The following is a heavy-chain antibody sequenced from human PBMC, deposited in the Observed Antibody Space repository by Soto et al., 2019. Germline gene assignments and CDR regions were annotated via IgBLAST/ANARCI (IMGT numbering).Heavy chain of an antibody. J-gene: IGHJ6*02. Sequence: GASVKVSCKASGGTFSSYAISWVRQAPGQGLEWMGGIIPIFGTANYAQKFQGRVTITADESTSTAYMELSSLRSEDTAVYYCASLKTNYDILTGYYLYWDYGMDVWGQGTTVTVSS. CDR2: IIPIFGTA. CDR1: GGTFSSYA. CDR3: ASLKTNYDILTGYYLYWDYGMDV. V-gene: IGHV1-69*13. D-gene: IGHD3-9*01.